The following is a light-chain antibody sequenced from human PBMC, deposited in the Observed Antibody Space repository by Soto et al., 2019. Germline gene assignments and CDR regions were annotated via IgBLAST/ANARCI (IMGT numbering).Light chain of an antibody. CDR2: WAS. CDR3: QQDYDTRS. V-gene: IGKV4-1*01. Sequence: DIVMTQSPDSLAVSLGERATINCKSSQSVLYSSDNKNYLAWYQQKPGQPPKLLIYWASTRESGVPDRFSGSGSGTDFTLTISGLQAEDVALYYCQQDYDTRSFGQGNKLEIK. J-gene: IGKJ2*01. CDR1: QSVLYSSDNKNY.